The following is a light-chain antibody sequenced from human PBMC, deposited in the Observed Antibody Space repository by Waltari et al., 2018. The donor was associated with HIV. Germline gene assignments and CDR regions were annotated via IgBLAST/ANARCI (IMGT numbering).Light chain of an antibody. V-gene: IGLV2-14*01. CDR3: SSYTTSSTWV. Sequence: QSALTQPASVSGSPGQSITISCTGTSSDIGGYKYVSWYQQQPGKAPKLMISEVSNRPSGVSNRFSGSKSGNTASLTISGLQADDEADYYCSSYTTSSTWVFGGGTKLTVL. CDR1: SSDIGGYKY. J-gene: IGLJ3*02. CDR2: EVS.